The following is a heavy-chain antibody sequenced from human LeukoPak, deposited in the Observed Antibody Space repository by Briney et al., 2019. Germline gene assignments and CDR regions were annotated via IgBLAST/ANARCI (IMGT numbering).Heavy chain of an antibody. V-gene: IGHV4-38-2*02. D-gene: IGHD2-21*01. CDR2: IYHSGST. CDR3: ARVLSLFFRWFDP. CDR1: GYSISSGYY. Sequence: SETLSLTCTVSGYSISSGYYWGWIRQPPGKGLEWIGSIYHSGSTYYNPSLKSRVTISVDTSKNQFSLKLSSVTAADTAVYYCARVLSLFFRWFDPWGQGTLVTVSS. J-gene: IGHJ5*02.